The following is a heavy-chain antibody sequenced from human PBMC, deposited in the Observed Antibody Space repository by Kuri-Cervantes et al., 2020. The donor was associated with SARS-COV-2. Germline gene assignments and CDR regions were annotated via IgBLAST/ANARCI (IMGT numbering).Heavy chain of an antibody. Sequence: SCAVYGGSFSGHYWSWIRQPPGKGLEWIGEINHSGSTNYNPSLKSRVTISVDTSKNQFSLKLSSVTAADTAVYYCARTSYGSALYWGQGTLVTVSS. D-gene: IGHD3-10*01. J-gene: IGHJ4*02. CDR3: ARTSYGSALY. CDR2: INHSGST. CDR1: GGSFSGHY. V-gene: IGHV4-34*01.